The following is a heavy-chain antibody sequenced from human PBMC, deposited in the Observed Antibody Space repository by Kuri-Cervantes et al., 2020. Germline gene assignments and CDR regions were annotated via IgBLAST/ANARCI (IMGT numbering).Heavy chain of an antibody. Sequence: GESLKISCAASGLIVSRDCVTWVRQARVKGLECVSVFYGGQNTHSIDSVKGRFTISRDNAKNTLYLQMNSLRAEDTAVYYCARDKRLGSGWEPLEMGYWGQGTLVTVSS. V-gene: IGHV3-53*01. J-gene: IGHJ4*02. D-gene: IGHD6-19*01. CDR1: GLIVSRDC. CDR2: FYGGQNT. CDR3: ARDKRLGSGWEPLEMGY.